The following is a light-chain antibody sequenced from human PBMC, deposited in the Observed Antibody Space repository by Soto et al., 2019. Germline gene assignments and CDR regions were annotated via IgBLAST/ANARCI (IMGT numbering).Light chain of an antibody. V-gene: IGLV2-23*02. CDR2: EVS. CDR3: CSHAPSRPAGV. CDR1: NSDVGSSNL. Sequence: QSALTQPASVSGSPGQSITISCTGTNSDVGSSNLVSWYQQHPGRAPKLMIYEVSRRPSGVSNRFSGSKSGNTASLTISGLQAEDEADYHCCSHAPSRPAGVFDGGTKVTVL. J-gene: IGLJ3*02.